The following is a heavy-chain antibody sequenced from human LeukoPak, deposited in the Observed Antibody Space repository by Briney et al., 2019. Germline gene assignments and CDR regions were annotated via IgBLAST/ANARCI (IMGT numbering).Heavy chain of an antibody. CDR1: GYTFTSYG. V-gene: IGHV1-18*01. Sequence: ASVKVSCKASGYTFTSYGISWVRQAPGQGLEWMGWISAYNGNTNYAQKLQGRVTMTTDTSTSTAYMELRSLRSDDTAVYYCARGLKRLGVGASTPNDYWGQGTLVTVSS. D-gene: IGHD3-10*01. J-gene: IGHJ4*02. CDR2: ISAYNGNT. CDR3: ARGLKRLGVGASTPNDY.